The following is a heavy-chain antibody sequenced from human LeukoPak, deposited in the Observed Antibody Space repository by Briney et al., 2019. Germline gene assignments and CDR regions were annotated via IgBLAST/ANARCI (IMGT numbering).Heavy chain of an antibody. Sequence: GGSLRLSCAASGFTVSSNYMSWVRQAPGKGLEWVSVIYSGGSTYYADSEKGRFTISRDNSKNTLYLQMNSLRAEDTAVYYCARDPVVADYGDYYYWGQGTLVTVSS. CDR1: GFTVSSNY. J-gene: IGHJ4*02. V-gene: IGHV3-66*01. CDR3: ARDPVVADYGDYYY. CDR2: IYSGGST. D-gene: IGHD4-17*01.